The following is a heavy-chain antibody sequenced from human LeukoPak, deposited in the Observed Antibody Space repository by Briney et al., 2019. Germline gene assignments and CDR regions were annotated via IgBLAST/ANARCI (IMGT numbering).Heavy chain of an antibody. CDR3: ARENSGSYREFDY. CDR1: GGSISSHY. D-gene: IGHD1-26*01. CDR2: IYTSGST. V-gene: IGHV4-4*07. Sequence: PSETLSLTCTVSGGSISSHYWNWIRQPAGKGLEWIGRIYTSGSTNYNASLKSRVSMSVDTSKNQFSLKLSSVTAADTAVFYCARENSGSYREFDYWGQGTLVTVSS. J-gene: IGHJ4*02.